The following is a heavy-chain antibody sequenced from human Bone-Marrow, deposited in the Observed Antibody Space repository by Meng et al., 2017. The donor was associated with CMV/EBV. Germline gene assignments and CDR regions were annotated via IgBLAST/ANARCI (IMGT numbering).Heavy chain of an antibody. Sequence: GESLKISCAASGFTFNTYWMTWVRQAPGKGLEWVSVIYSGGSTDYADSVRGRFTISRDNSKNTLYLQMNSLRVEDTAVYCCAGSIAAHSNGDYWGQGTLVTVSS. D-gene: IGHD6-6*01. CDR1: GFTFNTYW. J-gene: IGHJ4*02. CDR2: IYSGGST. CDR3: AGSIAAHSNGDY. V-gene: IGHV3-53*01.